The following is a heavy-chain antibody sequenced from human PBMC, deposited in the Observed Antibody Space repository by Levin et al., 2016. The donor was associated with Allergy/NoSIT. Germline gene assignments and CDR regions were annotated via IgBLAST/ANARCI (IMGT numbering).Heavy chain of an antibody. D-gene: IGHD4-17*01. Sequence: GGSLRLSCSASGFTFSSYAMHWVRQAPGKGLEYVSAISSNGGSTYYADSVKGRFTISRDNSKNTLYLQMSSLRAEDTAVYYCVRPKGYGDRGPFDYWGQGTLVTVSS. CDR2: ISSNGGST. CDR1: GFTFSSYA. CDR3: VRPKGYGDRGPFDY. J-gene: IGHJ4*02. V-gene: IGHV3-64D*06.